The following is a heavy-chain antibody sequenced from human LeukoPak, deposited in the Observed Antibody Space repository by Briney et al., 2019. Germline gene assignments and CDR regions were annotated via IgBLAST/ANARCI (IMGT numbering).Heavy chain of an antibody. Sequence: GGSLRLSCVASGFTFNRYWMHWVRQAPGKGLEWVAVISYDGSNKLYADSMKGRFTISRDDSKNTLYLQMNSLRAEDTAVYYCAKDEEADDSSGYYHIDYWGQGALVTGSS. J-gene: IGHJ4*02. CDR2: ISYDGSNK. D-gene: IGHD3-22*01. CDR1: GFTFNRYW. CDR3: AKDEEADDSSGYYHIDY. V-gene: IGHV3-30*18.